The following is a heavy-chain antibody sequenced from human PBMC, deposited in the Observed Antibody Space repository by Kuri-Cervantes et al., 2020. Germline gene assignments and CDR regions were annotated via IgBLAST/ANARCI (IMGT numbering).Heavy chain of an antibody. CDR1: GGSISSGGYS. J-gene: IGHJ4*02. V-gene: IGHV4-30-2*05. CDR3: ARAGGQRESHVRCRWEYYFDY. Sequence: SETLSLTCAVSGGSISSGGYSWSWIRQPPGKGLEWIGYIDHSGSTYYNPSLKSRVTISVDTSKNQFSLKLSSVTAADTAVYYCARAGGQRESHVRCRWEYYFDYWGQGTLVTVSS. D-gene: IGHD1-26*01. CDR2: IDHSGST.